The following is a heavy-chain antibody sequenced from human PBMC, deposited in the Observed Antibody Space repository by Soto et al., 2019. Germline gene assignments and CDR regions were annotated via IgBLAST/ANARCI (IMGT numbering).Heavy chain of an antibody. J-gene: IGHJ5*02. CDR1: GGPITSGGYS. CDR2: IYHSGGT. CDR3: ARTMTTSGWFDP. V-gene: IGHV4-30-2*01. Sequence: LSLTCAVSGGPITSGGYSWSWIRQPPGKGLEWIGYIYHSGGTYYNPSLKSRVTLSIDGTKKQFSLKLKSVTAADTAVYFCARTMTTSGWFDPWGQGTLVTVSS. D-gene: IGHD4-17*01.